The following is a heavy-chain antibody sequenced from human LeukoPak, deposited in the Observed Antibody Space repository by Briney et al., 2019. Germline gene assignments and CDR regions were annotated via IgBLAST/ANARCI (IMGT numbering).Heavy chain of an antibody. CDR3: AKGLRYFDWSPFDY. CDR2: ISYDGSNK. D-gene: IGHD3-9*01. V-gene: IGHV3-30*18. Sequence: GRSLRLSCAASGFTFSSYGMHWVRQAPGKGLEWVAVISYDGSNKYYADSVKGRFTISRDNSKNTLYLQMNSLRAEDTAVYYCAKGLRYFDWSPFDYWGQGTLVTVSS. CDR1: GFTFSSYG. J-gene: IGHJ4*02.